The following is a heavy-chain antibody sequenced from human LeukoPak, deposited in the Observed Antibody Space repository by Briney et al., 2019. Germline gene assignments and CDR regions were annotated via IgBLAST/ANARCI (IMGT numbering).Heavy chain of an antibody. D-gene: IGHD3-10*01. CDR3: AKDRPPQYDSGTYSDY. V-gene: IGHV3-30*02. J-gene: IGHJ4*02. CDR2: IRFDGSKK. Sequence: PEGSLRLSCVASGFTFNNYGIHWIRQALGKGLEWVAFIRFDGSKKFYSDSVKGRFTISRDNSKNTLYLQMNSLRAEDSAVYFCAKDRPPQYDSGTYSDYWGQGTLVTVSS. CDR1: GFTFNNYG.